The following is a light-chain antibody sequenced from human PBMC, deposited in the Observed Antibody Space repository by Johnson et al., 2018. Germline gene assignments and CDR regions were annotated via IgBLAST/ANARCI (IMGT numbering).Light chain of an antibody. J-gene: IGLJ1*01. CDR3: GTWDGSLGAVNV. CDR2: ENN. Sequence: QSVLTQPPSVSAAPGQKVTISCSGSSSNIGNNYVSWYQQLPGTAPKLLIYENNKRPTGIPDRFSGSKSGTAATLGSTGLKTGDEADYYCGTWDGSLGAVNVFGTGTKVTVL. V-gene: IGLV1-51*02. CDR1: SSNIGNNY.